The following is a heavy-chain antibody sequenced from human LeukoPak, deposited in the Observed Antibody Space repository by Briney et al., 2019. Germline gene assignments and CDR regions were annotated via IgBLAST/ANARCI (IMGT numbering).Heavy chain of an antibody. CDR1: GGSIATSSYY. CDR2: LYYTGST. D-gene: IGHD3-10*01. J-gene: IGHJ4*02. Sequence: SETLSLTCTVSGGSIATSSYYWGWIRQPPGKGPVWIGSLYYTGSTSYNPSLKSRVTISVDTSKNQFSLKLSSVTAADTAVYYCARGRGWFGELPLNYWGQGTLVTVSS. V-gene: IGHV4-39*07. CDR3: ARGRGWFGELPLNY.